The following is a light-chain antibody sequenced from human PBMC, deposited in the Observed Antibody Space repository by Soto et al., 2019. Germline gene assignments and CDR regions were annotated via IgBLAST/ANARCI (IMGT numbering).Light chain of an antibody. CDR1: SSDVGGYNY. CDR2: DVS. V-gene: IGLV2-14*01. J-gene: IGLJ2*01. CDR3: SSYTSSSTVV. Sequence: QSALTQPASVSGSPGQSITISCTGTSSDVGGYNYVSWYQQHPGKAPKLMIYDVSNRPSGVSNRFSGSKSGNTACLTISGLQAEDEAAYYCSSYTSSSTVVFGGGTKLTVL.